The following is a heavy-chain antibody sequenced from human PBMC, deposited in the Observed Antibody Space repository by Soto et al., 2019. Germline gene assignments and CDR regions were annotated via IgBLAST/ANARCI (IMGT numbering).Heavy chain of an antibody. V-gene: IGHV3-48*03. CDR3: ARASFYDSSAYFYYGMYV. Sequence: EVQLVDSGGGLGQPGGSLRLSCAASGFTFSNYEINWVRQAPGRGLEWVSYITSGGDSTSYADSVKGRFTISRDNAKNSLFLQMNSLRAEDTAVYYCARASFYDSSAYFYYGMYVWGQGTMVTVSS. CDR1: GFTFSNYE. D-gene: IGHD3-10*01. CDR2: ITSGGDST. J-gene: IGHJ6*02.